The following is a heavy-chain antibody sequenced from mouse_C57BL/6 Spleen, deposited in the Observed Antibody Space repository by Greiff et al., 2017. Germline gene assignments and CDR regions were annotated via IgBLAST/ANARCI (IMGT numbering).Heavy chain of an antibody. CDR1: GFTFNTYA. Sequence: DVHLVESGGGLVQPKGSLKLSCAASGFTFNTYAMHWVRQAPGKGLEWVARIRSKSSNYATYYADSVKDRFTISRDDSQSMLYLQMNNLKTEDTAMYYCVREDYYYGSSYWYFDVWGTGTTVTVSS. CDR3: VREDYYYGSSYWYFDV. D-gene: IGHD1-1*01. J-gene: IGHJ1*03. V-gene: IGHV10-3*01. CDR2: IRSKSSNYAT.